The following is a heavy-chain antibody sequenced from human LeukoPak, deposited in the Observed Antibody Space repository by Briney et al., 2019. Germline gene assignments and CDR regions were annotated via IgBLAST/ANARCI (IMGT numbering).Heavy chain of an antibody. Sequence: GGSLRLSCAASGFIFSSYEMNWVRQAPGKGLEWVSYISSGGGTIYYADSVKGRFTVSRDNGKYSLYLQMNSLRAEGTAVYYCASLPSSGWYVSGNDFWGQGTLVTVSS. CDR3: ASLPSSGWYVSGNDF. D-gene: IGHD6-19*01. CDR1: GFIFSSYE. CDR2: ISSGGGTI. J-gene: IGHJ4*02. V-gene: IGHV3-48*03.